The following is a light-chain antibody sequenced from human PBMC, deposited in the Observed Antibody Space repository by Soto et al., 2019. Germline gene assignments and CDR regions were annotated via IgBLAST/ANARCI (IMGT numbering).Light chain of an antibody. Sequence: QSALTQPASVSGSPGQSITISCTGTSSDVGGYNYVSWYQQHPGKAPKLMIYEVSDRPSGVSTRFSGSKSGNTASLTISGLQPEDEGDYYCSSYAGSDNLVFGGGTKVTVL. CDR1: SSDVGGYNY. CDR3: SSYAGSDNLV. CDR2: EVS. V-gene: IGLV2-14*01. J-gene: IGLJ2*01.